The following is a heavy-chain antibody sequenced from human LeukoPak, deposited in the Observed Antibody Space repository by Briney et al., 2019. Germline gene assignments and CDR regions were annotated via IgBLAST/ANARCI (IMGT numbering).Heavy chain of an antibody. Sequence: SETLSLTCTVSGGSISSYYWSWIRQPPGKGLEWIGYIYYSGSTNYNPSLKSRVTISVDTSKNQFSLKLSSVTAADTAVYYCARALAVAGTYYFDYWGQGTLVTVSS. J-gene: IGHJ4*02. V-gene: IGHV4-59*01. CDR3: ARALAVAGTYYFDY. D-gene: IGHD6-19*01. CDR1: GGSISSYY. CDR2: IYYSGST.